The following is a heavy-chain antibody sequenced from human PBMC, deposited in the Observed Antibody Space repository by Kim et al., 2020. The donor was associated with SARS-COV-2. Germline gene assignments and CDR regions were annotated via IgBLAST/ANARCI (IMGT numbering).Heavy chain of an antibody. J-gene: IGHJ4*02. CDR1: GFTFSSYA. Sequence: GGSLRLSCAASGFTFSSYAMSWVRQAPGKGLEWVSAISGSGGSTYYADSVKGRFTISRDNSKNTLYLQMNSLRAEDTAVYYCAKDTRRGFIAAAGTTGADLGFDYWGQGTLVTVSS. CDR2: ISGSGGST. CDR3: AKDTRRGFIAAAGTTGADLGFDY. V-gene: IGHV3-23*01. D-gene: IGHD6-13*01.